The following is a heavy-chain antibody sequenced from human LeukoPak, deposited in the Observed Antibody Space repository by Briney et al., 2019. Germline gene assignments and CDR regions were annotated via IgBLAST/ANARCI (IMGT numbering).Heavy chain of an antibody. CDR1: GGSISSSSYY. J-gene: IGHJ4*02. Sequence: SETLSLTCTVSGGSISSSSYYWGWIRQPPGKGLEWIGSIYYSGSTYYNPSLKSRVIISVDTSKNQFSLKLSSVTAADTAVYYCARVTDLIVVVNTYYFDYWGQGTLVTVSS. V-gene: IGHV4-39*01. D-gene: IGHD3-22*01. CDR3: ARVTDLIVVVNTYYFDY. CDR2: IYYSGST.